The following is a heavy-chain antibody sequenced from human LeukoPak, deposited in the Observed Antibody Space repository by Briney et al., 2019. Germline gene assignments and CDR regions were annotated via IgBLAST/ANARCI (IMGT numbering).Heavy chain of an antibody. CDR3: ARDLTNFNWNYGWFDP. J-gene: IGHJ5*02. D-gene: IGHD1-7*01. CDR1: GGTFSSYA. CDR2: IIPILGIA. Sequence: SVKVSCKASGGTFSSYAISWVRQAPGQGLEWMGRIIPILGIANYAQKFQGRVTITADKSTSTAYMELSSLRSEDTAVYYCARDLTNFNWNYGWFDPWGQGTLVTVSS. V-gene: IGHV1-69*04.